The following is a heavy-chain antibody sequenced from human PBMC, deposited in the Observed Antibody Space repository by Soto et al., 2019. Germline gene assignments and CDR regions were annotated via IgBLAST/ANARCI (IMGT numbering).Heavy chain of an antibody. CDR3: ARQRRDGYNYFAY. J-gene: IGHJ4*02. CDR2: INPHSGET. D-gene: IGHD5-12*01. V-gene: IGHV1-2*02. CDR1: GYTFTDYF. Sequence: ASVKFSCKPSGYTFTDYFMHWVRQAPGQGLEWMGWINPHSGETHYAQKFQGRVTMTRDTSINTAHMELRRLRSDDSAVYYCARQRRDGYNYFAYWGQGTPVTVSS.